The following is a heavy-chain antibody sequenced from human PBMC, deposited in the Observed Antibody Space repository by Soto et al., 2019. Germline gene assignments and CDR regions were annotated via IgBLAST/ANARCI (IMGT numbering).Heavy chain of an antibody. J-gene: IGHJ4*02. CDR1: GYSFTNFF. Sequence: QVLLVQSGTEVAKPGASVKVSCEASGYSFTNFFMHWVRQAPGQGLEWMGMINPSGGSTSYAQKFQGRVTMTADTFTTTASMEVTSLTSEDTAVYYCARDRRYCSGISCYNFLGPDYWGQGTLVTVSS. CDR2: INPSGGST. D-gene: IGHD2-2*02. CDR3: ARDRRYCSGISCYNFLGPDY. V-gene: IGHV1-46*01.